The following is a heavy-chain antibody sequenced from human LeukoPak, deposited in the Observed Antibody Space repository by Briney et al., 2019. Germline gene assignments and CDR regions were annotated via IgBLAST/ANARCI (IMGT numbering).Heavy chain of an antibody. CDR2: INHSGST. CDR3: AXXXXXXXXXPAAMPSYYFDY. CDR1: GGSFSGYY. J-gene: IGHJ4*02. D-gene: IGHD2-2*01. Sequence: SETLSLTCAVYGGSFSGYYWSWIRQPPGKGLEWIGEINHSGSTNYNPSLKSRVTISVDTSKNQFSLKLSSVTAADTAVYYCAXXXXXXXXXPAAMPSYYFDYWGQGTLVTVSS. V-gene: IGHV4-34*01.